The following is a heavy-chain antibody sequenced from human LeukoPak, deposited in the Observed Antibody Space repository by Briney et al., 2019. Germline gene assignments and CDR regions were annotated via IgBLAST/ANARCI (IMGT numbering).Heavy chain of an antibody. J-gene: IGHJ4*02. CDR2: INPNRGGT. V-gene: IGHV1-2*02. CDR3: ARANWNGLYYFDY. CDR1: GYTFTGYY. Sequence: GASVKVSCKASGYTFTGYYMHWVRQAPGQGLEWMGWINPNRGGTNYAQKFQGRVTMTRDTSISTAYMELSRLRSDDTAVYYCARANWNGLYYFDYWGQGTLVTVSS. D-gene: IGHD1-1*01.